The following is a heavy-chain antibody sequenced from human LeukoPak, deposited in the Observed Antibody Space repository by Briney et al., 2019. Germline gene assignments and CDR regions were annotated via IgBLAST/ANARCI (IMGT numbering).Heavy chain of an antibody. CDR2: IWYDGSNK. V-gene: IGHV3-33*01. Sequence: GGSLRLSCAAAGFTFISNGTHWVRQAPGKGLEWVAVIWYDGSNKYYTDSVNGRFTISRDNPKNTLYLQMNSLRAEDMAVYYCARDGRYCSSTSCYWGGYYYYYYMDVWGKGTTVTVSS. J-gene: IGHJ6*03. D-gene: IGHD2-2*01. CDR3: ARDGRYCSSTSCYWGGYYYYYYMDV. CDR1: GFTFISNG.